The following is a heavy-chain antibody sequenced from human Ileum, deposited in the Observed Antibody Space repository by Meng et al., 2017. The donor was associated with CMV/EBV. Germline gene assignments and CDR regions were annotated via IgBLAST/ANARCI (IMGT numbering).Heavy chain of an antibody. CDR1: GYTFTDYF. CDR2: INPLNGGT. D-gene: IGHD4-11*01. CDR3: AAGLSTVMYDN. J-gene: IGHJ4*02. V-gene: IGHV1-2*06. Sequence: SCKASGYTFTDYFIPWVRQAPGQGLEWMGRINPLNGGTKYTQKFQGRVTMTRDTSINTANMEFNGLTFDDTAVYYCAAGLSTVMYDNWGQGTLVTVSS.